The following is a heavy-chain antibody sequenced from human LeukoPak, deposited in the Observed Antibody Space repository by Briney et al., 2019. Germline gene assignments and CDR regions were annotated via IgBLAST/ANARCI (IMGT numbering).Heavy chain of an antibody. V-gene: IGHV4-59*01. CDR2: IYYSGST. J-gene: IGHJ3*02. Sequence: PSETLSLTCTVSGGSISSYYWSWIRQPPGKGLEWIGYIYYSGSTNDDPSLESLATISVDTSKNQFSLKLSSVAAADTAVYYGARDYPYFDSWGQGTMVTVSS. CDR3: ARDYPYFDS. CDR1: GGSISSYY.